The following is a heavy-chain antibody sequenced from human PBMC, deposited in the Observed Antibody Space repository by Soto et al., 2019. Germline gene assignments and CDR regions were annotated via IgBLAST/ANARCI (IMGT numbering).Heavy chain of an antibody. D-gene: IGHD2-15*01. CDR2: FDPEDGET. CDR3: AIGSWTADAFDI. V-gene: IGHV1-24*01. J-gene: IGHJ3*02. CDR1: GYTLTELS. Sequence: GASVKVSCKVSGYTLTELSMHWVRQAPGKGLEWMGGFDPEDGETIYAQKFQGRVTMTEDTSTDTAYMELSSLRSEDTAVYYCAIGSWTADAFDIWAQGTMVTVSS.